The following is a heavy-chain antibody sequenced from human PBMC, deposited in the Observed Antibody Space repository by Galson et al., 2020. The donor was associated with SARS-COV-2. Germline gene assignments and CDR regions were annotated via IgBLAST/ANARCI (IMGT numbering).Heavy chain of an antibody. Sequence: GGSLRLSCAASGFTFSSYWMHWVRQAPGKGLVWVSRINSDESSTSYADSVKGRFTISRDNAKNTLYLQMNSLRAEDTAVYYCARDVNYDFWSGYYMGYWGQGTLVTVSS. D-gene: IGHD3-3*01. J-gene: IGHJ4*02. V-gene: IGHV3-74*01. CDR1: GFTFSSYW. CDR3: ARDVNYDFWSGYYMGY. CDR2: INSDESST.